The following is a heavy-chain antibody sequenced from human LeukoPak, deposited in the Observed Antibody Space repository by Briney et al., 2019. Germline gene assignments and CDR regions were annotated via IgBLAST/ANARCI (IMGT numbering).Heavy chain of an antibody. D-gene: IGHD4-23*01. CDR3: ARHYGGNSYHSSEVVDY. V-gene: IGHV3-53*01. Sequence: GGSLRLSCAASGFTVSSNYMSWVRQAPGKGLEWVSVIYSGGSTYYADSVKGRFTISRDNSKNTLYLQMNSLRAEDTAVYYCARHYGGNSYHSSEVVDYWGQGTLVTVSS. CDR2: IYSGGST. J-gene: IGHJ4*02. CDR1: GFTVSSNY.